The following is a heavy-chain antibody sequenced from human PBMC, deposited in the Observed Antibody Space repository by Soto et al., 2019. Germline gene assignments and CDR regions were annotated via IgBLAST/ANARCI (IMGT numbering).Heavy chain of an antibody. CDR3: ARETYGDSPFDY. CDR1: GYTFTSYG. D-gene: IGHD4-17*01. V-gene: IGHV1-18*04. Sequence: ASVKVSCKASGYTFTSYGISWVREAPGQGLEWMGWISAYNGNTNYAQKLQGRVTMTTDTSTSTAYMELRSLRSDDTAVYYCARETYGDSPFDYWGQGTLVTVSS. J-gene: IGHJ4*02. CDR2: ISAYNGNT.